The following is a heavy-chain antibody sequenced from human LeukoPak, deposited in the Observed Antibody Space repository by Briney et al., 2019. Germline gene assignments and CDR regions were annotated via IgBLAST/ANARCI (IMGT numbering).Heavy chain of an antibody. J-gene: IGHJ6*02. V-gene: IGHV4-34*01. D-gene: IGHD3-10*01. Sequence: PSETLSLTCAVYGGSFSGYFWSWTRQPPGKGLEWIGEINHSGSTNYSPSLKSRVTISGDTSKNQFSLKLSSVTAADTAVYYCARGVTMVRGAPTYYYYGMDVWGQGTTVTVSS. CDR1: GGSFSGYF. CDR2: INHSGST. CDR3: ARGVTMVRGAPTYYYYGMDV.